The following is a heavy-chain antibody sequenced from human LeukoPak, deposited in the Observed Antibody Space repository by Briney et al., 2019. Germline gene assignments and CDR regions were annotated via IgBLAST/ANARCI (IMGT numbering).Heavy chain of an antibody. CDR1: GGSISSHY. CDR3: ARDREDYYDSSGYYLGSWFDP. CDR2: IYYSGST. D-gene: IGHD3-22*01. J-gene: IGHJ5*02. Sequence: SETLSLTCTVSGGSISSHYWSWIWQPPGKGLEWIGYIYYSGSTNYNPSLKSRVTISVDTSKNQFSLKLSSVTAADTAVYHCARDREDYYDSSGYYLGSWFDPWGQGTLVTVSS. V-gene: IGHV4-59*11.